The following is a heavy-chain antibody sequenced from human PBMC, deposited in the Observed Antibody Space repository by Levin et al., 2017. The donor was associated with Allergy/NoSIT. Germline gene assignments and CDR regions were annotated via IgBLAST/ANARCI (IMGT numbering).Heavy chain of an antibody. J-gene: IGHJ6*02. CDR2: IKSKTDGGTT. Sequence: GGSLRLSCAASGFTFSNAWMSWVRQAPGKGLEWVGRIKSKTDGGTTDYAAPVKGRFTISRDDSKNTLYLQMNSLKTEDTAVYYCTTDKGSLTGIGGPHLKQDGWIQLWSRGGDYYYYGMDVWGQGTTVTVSS. CDR3: TTDKGSLTGIGGPHLKQDGWIQLWSRGGDYYYYGMDV. V-gene: IGHV3-15*01. CDR1: GFTFSNAW. D-gene: IGHD5-18*01.